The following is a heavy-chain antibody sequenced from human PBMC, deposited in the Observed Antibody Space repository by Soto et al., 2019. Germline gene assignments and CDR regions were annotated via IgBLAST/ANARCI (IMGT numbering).Heavy chain of an antibody. D-gene: IGHD3-16*02. CDR1: GGSISSGGYS. J-gene: IGHJ4*02. Sequence: QLQLQESGSGLVKPSQTLSLTCAVSGGSISSGGYSWSWIRQPPGKGLEWIGYIYQSGSTYYNPSLKSRVTLSVARSKNQFSLKLSSVTAAVTAVYYCARVPIVWGQGALVTVSS. CDR3: ARVPIV. V-gene: IGHV4-30-2*01. CDR2: IYQSGST.